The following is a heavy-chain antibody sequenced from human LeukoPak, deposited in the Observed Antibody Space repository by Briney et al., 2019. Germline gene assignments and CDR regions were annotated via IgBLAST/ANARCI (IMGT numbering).Heavy chain of an antibody. D-gene: IGHD2-15*01. V-gene: IGHV4-30-4*01. J-gene: IGHJ5*02. CDR2: IYYSGST. Sequence: SETLSLTCTVSGGSFSSGDYYWSWIRQPPGKGLEWIGYIYYSGSTYYNPSLKSRVTIAVDTSKNQFSLKLSSVTAADTAVYYCARAVVVVAATNWFDPWGQGTLVTVSS. CDR3: ARAVVVVAATNWFDP. CDR1: GGSFSSGDYY.